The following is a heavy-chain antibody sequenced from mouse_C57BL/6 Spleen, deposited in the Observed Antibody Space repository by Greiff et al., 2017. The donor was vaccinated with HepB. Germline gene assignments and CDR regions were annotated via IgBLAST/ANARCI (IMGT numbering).Heavy chain of an antibody. D-gene: IGHD1-1*01. CDR3: ARSETTVDAMDY. J-gene: IGHJ4*01. Sequence: VQLQQPGAELVRPGTSVKLSCKASGYTFTSYWMHWVKQRPGQGLEWIGVIDPSDSYTNYNQKFKGKATLTVDTSSSTAYMQLSSLTSEDSAVYYCARSETTVDAMDYWGQGTSVTVAS. V-gene: IGHV1-59*01. CDR1: GYTFTSYW. CDR2: IDPSDSYT.